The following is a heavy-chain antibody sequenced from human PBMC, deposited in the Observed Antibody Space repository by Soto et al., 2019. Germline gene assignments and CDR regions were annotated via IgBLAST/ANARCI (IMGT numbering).Heavy chain of an antibody. CDR3: ARDRYYGGADH. D-gene: IGHD3-10*01. CDR1: GGSLSPHY. CDR2: IYYSGST. V-gene: IGHV4-59*11. J-gene: IGHJ5*02. Sequence: SETLSLTCTVSGGSLSPHYWSWIRQPPGKGLEWIGYIYYSGSTTYNPSLKSRVTMSINTSKNQFSLKVTSVTAADTAVYYCARDRYYGGADHWRQGALVTVSS.